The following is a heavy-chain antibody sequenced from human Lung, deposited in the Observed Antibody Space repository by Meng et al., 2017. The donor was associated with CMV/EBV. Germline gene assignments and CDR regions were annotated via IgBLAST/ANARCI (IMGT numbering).Heavy chain of an antibody. CDR1: AFTLSNYS. D-gene: IGHD3-16*02. V-gene: IGHV3-48*01. CDR3: SRGFISDCFDY. J-gene: IGHJ4*02. Sequence: GEXXKISCAASAFTLSNYSMNWVRQAPGKGLEWVSYSRHSSNTTYYSDSVKGRFTISRDNAKNSLYLQMNSLRAEDTAVYYCSRGFISDCFDYCGQGSLATVSS. CDR2: SRHSSNTT.